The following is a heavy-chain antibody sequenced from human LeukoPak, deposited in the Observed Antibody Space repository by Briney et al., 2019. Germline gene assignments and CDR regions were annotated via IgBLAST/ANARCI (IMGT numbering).Heavy chain of an antibody. J-gene: IGHJ5*02. V-gene: IGHV3-74*01. D-gene: IGHD1-1*01. Sequence: GGSLTLPWAAFGFTFSSYWMHWVRQTPGKGLVWVSRIKGDGSDTLYAASVKGRFTISRDNAKNSLFLQMNSLRAEDTAVYYCARGYNNRDWFDHWGQGTLVTVSS. CDR2: IKGDGSDT. CDR1: GFTFSSYW. CDR3: ARGYNNRDWFDH.